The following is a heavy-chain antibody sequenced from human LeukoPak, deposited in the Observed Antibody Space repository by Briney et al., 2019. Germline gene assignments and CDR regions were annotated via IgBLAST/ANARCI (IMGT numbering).Heavy chain of an antibody. CDR1: GFNFSAYW. J-gene: IGHJ4*02. CDR3: ARDSGDYQLFDC. D-gene: IGHD4-17*01. CDR2: INQDGSQK. Sequence: SGGSLRLSCVASGFNFSAYWMSWVRQAPGKGLEWVANINQDGSQKYYVDSVTGRFTISRDNAENSLYLQMSSLRAEDTAVYYCARDSGDYQLFDCWGQGTLVTVSS. V-gene: IGHV3-7*01.